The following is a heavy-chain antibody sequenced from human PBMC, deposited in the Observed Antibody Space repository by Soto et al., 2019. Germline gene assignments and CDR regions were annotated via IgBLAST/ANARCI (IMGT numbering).Heavy chain of an antibody. J-gene: IGHJ6*03. D-gene: IGHD3-16*02. V-gene: IGHV1-3*01. CDR2: INAGNGNT. Sequence: ASVKVSCKASGYTFTSYAMHWVRQAPGQRLEWMGWINAGNGNTKYSQKFQGRVTITRDTSASTAYMELSSLRSEDTAVYYCARVKSVRYYYYYRDVWGKGPRVTVPS. CDR3: ARVKSVRYYYYYRDV. CDR1: GYTFTSYA.